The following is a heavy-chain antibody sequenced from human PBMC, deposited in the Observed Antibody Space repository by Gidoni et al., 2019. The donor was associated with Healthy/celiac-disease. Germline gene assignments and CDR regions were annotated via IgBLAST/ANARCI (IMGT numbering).Heavy chain of an antibody. D-gene: IGHD3-9*01. CDR3: ATDLRTDHDILTGYRDY. CDR2: VIPIFGTA. J-gene: IGHJ4*02. CDR1: GGTFSSYA. Sequence: QGQLVPSGAEVKKPGATVKVSCKASGGTFSSYAISWVRQAPGQGLEWMGWVIPIFGTANYAQKFQGRVTITADESTSTAYMELSSLRSEDTAVYYCATDLRTDHDILTGYRDYLGQGTLVTVSS. V-gene: IGHV1-69*01.